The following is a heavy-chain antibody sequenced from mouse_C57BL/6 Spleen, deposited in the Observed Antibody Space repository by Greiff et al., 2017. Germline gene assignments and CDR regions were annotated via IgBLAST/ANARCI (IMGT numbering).Heavy chain of an antibody. J-gene: IGHJ1*03. CDR2: IDPNSGGT. Sequence: QVQLQQSGAELVKPGASVKLSCKASGYTFTSYWMHWVKQRPGRGLEWIGRIDPNSGGTKYNEKFKSKATLTVDKPSSTAYMQLSSLTSEDSAVYYCARWGDMDYDDGHWYFDVWGTGTTVTVSS. CDR1: GYTFTSYW. D-gene: IGHD2-4*01. V-gene: IGHV1-72*01. CDR3: ARWGDMDYDDGHWYFDV.